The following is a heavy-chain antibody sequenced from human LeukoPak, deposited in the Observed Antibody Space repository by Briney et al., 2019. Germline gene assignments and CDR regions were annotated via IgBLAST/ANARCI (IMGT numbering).Heavy chain of an antibody. Sequence: GGSLRLSCAASGFTFSSYEMNWVRQAPGKGLEWVSYISSSGSTIYYADSVNGRFTISRDNAKHSLYLQMNSLRAEDTAVYYCARDFGARGWFDYWGQGTLVTVSS. D-gene: IGHD3-10*01. V-gene: IGHV3-48*03. CDR3: ARDFGARGWFDY. CDR2: ISSSGSTI. CDR1: GFTFSSYE. J-gene: IGHJ4*02.